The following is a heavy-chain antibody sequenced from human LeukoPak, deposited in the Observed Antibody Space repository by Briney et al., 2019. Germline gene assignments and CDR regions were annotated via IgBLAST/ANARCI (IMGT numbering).Heavy chain of an antibody. CDR2: ISSSSSYI. V-gene: IGHV3-21*01. J-gene: IGHJ4*02. CDR1: GFTFSSYS. D-gene: IGHD3-3*01. CDR3: ARGLITTVDY. Sequence: PGGSLRLSCAASGFTFSSYSINWVRQAPGKGLEWVSSISSSSSYIYYADSVKGRFTISRDNAKNSLYLQMNSLRAEDTAVYYCARGLITTVDYWGQGTLVTVSS.